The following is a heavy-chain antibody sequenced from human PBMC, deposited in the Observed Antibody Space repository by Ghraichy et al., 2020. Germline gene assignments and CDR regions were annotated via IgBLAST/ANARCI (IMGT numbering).Heavy chain of an antibody. Sequence: GASLRLSCAIGGFTFSSCSMNWVRQAPGKGLEWVSYISSSSVTKYYADSVNGRFTISRDNAKSLLFLQMNSLTAEDTAIYYCAGSIGDVSARYLDYWGQGTLVTVPS. CDR1: GFTFSSCS. CDR3: AGSIGDVSARYLDY. D-gene: IGHD3-3*01. CDR2: ISSSSVTK. V-gene: IGHV3-48*01. J-gene: IGHJ4*02.